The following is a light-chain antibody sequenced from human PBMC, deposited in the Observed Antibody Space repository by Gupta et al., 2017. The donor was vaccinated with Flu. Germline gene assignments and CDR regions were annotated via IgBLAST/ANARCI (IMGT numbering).Light chain of an antibody. V-gene: IGKV3-11*01. CDR2: DAS. Sequence: EIELTQSPATLSLSPGERATLSCRASQSVSTYLAWYQKKPGQAPRLLSYDASNRATGIPARFSGSGSGTDFTLTISSLEPEDFAVYYCQKRSNWPPYTFGQGTRLEI. CDR3: QKRSNWPPYT. J-gene: IGKJ2*01. CDR1: QSVSTY.